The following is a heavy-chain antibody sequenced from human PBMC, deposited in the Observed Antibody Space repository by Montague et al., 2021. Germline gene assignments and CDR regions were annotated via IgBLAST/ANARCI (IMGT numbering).Heavy chain of an antibody. Sequence: SETLSLTCTVFGVSINTYSWSWIRQPAGKGLEWIGRLPNGGSTNSNPSLKSRVSMSVDTSKNQLSLQLTSVTTADTAVYYCARGRGNSYVSFDSWGQGTLISVSS. J-gene: IGHJ4*02. V-gene: IGHV4-4*07. CDR3: ARGRGNSYVSFDS. CDR2: LPNGGST. D-gene: IGHD5-18*01. CDR1: GVSINTYS.